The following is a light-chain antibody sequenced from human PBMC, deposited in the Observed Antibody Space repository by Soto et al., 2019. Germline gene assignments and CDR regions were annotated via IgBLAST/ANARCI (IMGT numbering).Light chain of an antibody. J-gene: IGLJ1*01. V-gene: IGLV1-51*01. CDR3: GSWDSSLSAYV. CDR1: SSNIGGNS. CDR2: DDD. Sequence: QSALIQPPSVSGSPGQSVTISCSGSSSNIGGNSVSWYQQLPGTAPKLLIYDDDKRPSGIPDRFSGSKSGTSATLGITGFQTGDEADHYCGSWDSSLSAYVFGTGTKLTVL.